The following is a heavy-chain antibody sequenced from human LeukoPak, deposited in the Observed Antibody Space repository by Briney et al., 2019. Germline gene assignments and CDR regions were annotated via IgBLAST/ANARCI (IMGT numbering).Heavy chain of an antibody. D-gene: IGHD6-13*01. J-gene: IGHJ6*02. CDR2: IKSKTDGGTA. Sequence: GGSLRLSCAASGFTFTNAWMSWVRQAPGKGLEWVGRIKSKTDGGTAEYAAPVQGRFTISRDDSKTTVYLQMNSLKTEDTAVYYCTTDVAAALYYYGMDVWGQGTTVTVSS. CDR3: TTDVAAALYYYGMDV. CDR1: GFTFTNAW. V-gene: IGHV3-15*01.